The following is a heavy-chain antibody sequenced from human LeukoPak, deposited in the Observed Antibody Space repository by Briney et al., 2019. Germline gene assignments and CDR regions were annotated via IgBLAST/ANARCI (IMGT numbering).Heavy chain of an antibody. V-gene: IGHV4-59*11. CDR2: IYYSGSN. D-gene: IGHD6-6*01. Sequence: WETLSLTCTVPGGSIRCHYWSGFRQPPGKGREEMGYIYYSGSNNHNPSLKSRVTISVDTSKNQFSLKLSSVTAADTAVYYCARDYSSSRWYFDLWGRGTLVTVSS. J-gene: IGHJ2*01. CDR1: GGSIRCHY. CDR3: ARDYSSSRWYFDL.